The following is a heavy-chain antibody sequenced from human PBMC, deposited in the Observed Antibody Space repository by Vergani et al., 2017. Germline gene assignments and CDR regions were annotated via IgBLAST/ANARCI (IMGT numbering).Heavy chain of an antibody. CDR3: ATGAGPFDI. V-gene: IGHV4-4*07. D-gene: IGHD7-27*01. J-gene: IGHJ4*02. Sequence: QVQMQESGPGLVKTSETLSLTCSASGAPISYWCWSWLRQPAGKGLEWIGLLCPRGSTNYKPSLKSRVTMSIDTSKNQFSLKLTSVTPADTAVYYCATGAGPFDIWGQGTLVTVSS. CDR2: LCPRGST. CDR1: GAPISYWC.